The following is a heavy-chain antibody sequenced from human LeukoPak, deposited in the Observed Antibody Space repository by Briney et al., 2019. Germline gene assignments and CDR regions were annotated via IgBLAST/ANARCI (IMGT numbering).Heavy chain of an antibody. CDR2: INHSGST. J-gene: IGHJ2*01. D-gene: IGHD6-25*01. CDR3: ARGPPTARYWYFDL. V-gene: IGHV4-34*01. CDR1: GGSFSGYY. Sequence: KPSETLSLTCAVYGGSFSGYYWSWIRQPPGKGLEWIGEINHSGSTNYNPSLKSRVTISVDTSKNQFSLKLSSVTAADTAVYYCARGPPTARYWYFDLWGRGTLVTVSS.